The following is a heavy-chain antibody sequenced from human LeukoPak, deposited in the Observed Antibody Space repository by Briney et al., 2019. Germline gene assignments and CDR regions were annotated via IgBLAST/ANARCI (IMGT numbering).Heavy chain of an antibody. CDR2: IYYSGST. J-gene: IGHJ5*02. D-gene: IGHD2-2*01. V-gene: IGHV4-39*07. CDR1: GGSINSDTHY. Sequence: PSETLSLTCTVSGGSINSDTHYWGWIRQPPEKGLEWIGSIYYSGSTSSGPSLKSRLTISVDMSKNQFSLRLSSVTAADTAVYYCARIRGHYCSSTTCYAGWFDPWGQGTLVTVSS. CDR3: ARIRGHYCSSTTCYAGWFDP.